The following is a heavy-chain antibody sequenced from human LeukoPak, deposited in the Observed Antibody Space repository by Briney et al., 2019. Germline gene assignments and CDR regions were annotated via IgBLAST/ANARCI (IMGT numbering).Heavy chain of an antibody. CDR3: AGDEAYASGT. CDR1: GFTFSSYE. Sequence: GGSLRLSCAASGFTFSSYEMNWVRQPPGKGLEWVSYISGRSDSIYYADSVKGRFTISRDNAKNLLYLQMNSLRDEDTAVYYCAGDEAYASGTWGQGTMVTVSS. V-gene: IGHV3-48*02. CDR2: ISGRSDSI. J-gene: IGHJ3*02.